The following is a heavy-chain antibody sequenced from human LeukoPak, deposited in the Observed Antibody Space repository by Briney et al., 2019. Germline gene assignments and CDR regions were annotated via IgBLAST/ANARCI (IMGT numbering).Heavy chain of an antibody. V-gene: IGHV3-21*01. J-gene: IGHJ4*02. D-gene: IGHD2-21*01. CDR3: ARASSAFCGGDCYPPTYFDY. CDR2: ISSSSSYI. Sequence: GGSLRLSCAASGFTFSSYSMNWVRRAPGKGLEWVSSISSSSSYIFYADSVKGRFNISRDNDKNSLYQQMNSLRAEDTAVYYCARASSAFCGGDCYPPTYFDYWGQGTLVTVSS. CDR1: GFTFSSYS.